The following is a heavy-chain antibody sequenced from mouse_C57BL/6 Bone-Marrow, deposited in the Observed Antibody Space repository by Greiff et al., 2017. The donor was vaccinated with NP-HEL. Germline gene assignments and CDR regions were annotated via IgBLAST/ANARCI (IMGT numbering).Heavy chain of an antibody. CDR1: GFTFSSSG. D-gene: IGHD2-5*01. CDR3: ARHYYSNYFDY. Sequence: EVKLMESGGDLVKPGGSLKLSCAASGFTFSSSGMSWVRQTPDKRLEWVATISSGGSYTYYPDSVKGRFTISRDNAKNTLYLQMSSLKSEDTAMYYCARHYYSNYFDYWGQGTTLTVSS. CDR2: ISSGGSYT. J-gene: IGHJ2*01. V-gene: IGHV5-6*01.